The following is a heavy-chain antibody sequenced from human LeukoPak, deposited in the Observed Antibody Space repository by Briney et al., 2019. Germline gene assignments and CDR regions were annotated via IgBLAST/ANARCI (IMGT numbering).Heavy chain of an antibody. CDR1: GGSFSGYY. D-gene: IGHD4-17*01. Sequence: SETLSLTCAVYGGSFSGYYWSWIRQPPGKGLEWIGEINHSGSTNYNPSLKSRVTISVDTSKNQFSLKLSSVTAADTAVYYCASARYTVTTTDAFDIWGQGTMVTVS. CDR2: INHSGST. V-gene: IGHV4-34*01. J-gene: IGHJ3*02. CDR3: ASARYTVTTTDAFDI.